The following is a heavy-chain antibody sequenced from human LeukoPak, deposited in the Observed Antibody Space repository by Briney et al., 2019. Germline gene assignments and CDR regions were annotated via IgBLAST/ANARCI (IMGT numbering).Heavy chain of an antibody. CDR2: IYYSGST. D-gene: IGHD6-6*01. V-gene: IGHV4-59*01. Sequence: SETLSLTCTVSGGSISSYYWSWIRQPPGKGLEWIGYIYYSGSTNYNPSLKSRVTISVDTSKNQFSLKLSSVTAADTAVYYCARGSGPLVYYYHGMDVWGQGTTVTVSS. CDR3: ARGSGPLVYYYHGMDV. J-gene: IGHJ6*02. CDR1: GGSISSYY.